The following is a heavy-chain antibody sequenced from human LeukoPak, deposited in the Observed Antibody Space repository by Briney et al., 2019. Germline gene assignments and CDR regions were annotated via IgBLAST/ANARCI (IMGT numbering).Heavy chain of an antibody. CDR1: GFTFSSYS. V-gene: IGHV3-21*01. CDR2: ISSSSSYI. CDR3: ARDREQLVQFDY. Sequence: GGSLRLSCAASGFTFSSYSMNWVRQAPGKGLEWVSSISSSSSYIYYADSVKGRFTISRDNAKNSLYLQMNSLRAEDTAVYYCARDREQLVQFDYWGQGTLVTVSS. D-gene: IGHD6-6*01. J-gene: IGHJ4*02.